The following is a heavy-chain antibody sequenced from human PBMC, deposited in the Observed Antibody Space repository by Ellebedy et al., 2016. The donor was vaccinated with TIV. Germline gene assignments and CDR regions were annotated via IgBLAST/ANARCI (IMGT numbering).Heavy chain of an antibody. CDR1: GFTFDDYA. CDR2: ISWNSGSI. V-gene: IGHV3-9*01. Sequence: SLKISXAASGFTFDDYAMHWVRQAPGKGLEWVSGISWNSGSIGYADSVKGRFTISRDNAKNSLYLQMNSLRAEDTAVYYCAKGSHMVRGVLTYWGQGTLVTVSS. D-gene: IGHD3-10*01. CDR3: AKGSHMVRGVLTY. J-gene: IGHJ4*02.